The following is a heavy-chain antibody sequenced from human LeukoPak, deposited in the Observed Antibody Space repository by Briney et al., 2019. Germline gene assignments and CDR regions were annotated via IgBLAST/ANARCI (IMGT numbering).Heavy chain of an antibody. D-gene: IGHD2-2*02. CDR1: GFTFSSYS. CDR3: ARIGYCSSTSCYRGRYYYGMDV. Sequence: GGSLRLSCAASGFTFSSYSMNWVRQAPGKGLEWVSSISSSSSYIYYADSVKGRFTISRDNAKNSLYLQMNSPRAEDTAVYYCARIGYCSSTSCYRGRYYYGMDVWGQGTTVTVSS. J-gene: IGHJ6*02. CDR2: ISSSSSYI. V-gene: IGHV3-21*01.